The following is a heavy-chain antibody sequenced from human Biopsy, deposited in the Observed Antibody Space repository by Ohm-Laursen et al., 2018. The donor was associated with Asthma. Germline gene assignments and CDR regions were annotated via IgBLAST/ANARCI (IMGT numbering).Heavy chain of an antibody. D-gene: IGHD5-12*01. V-gene: IGHV3-30*18. CDR2: ISYDGNHK. Sequence: SLRLSCSDSGFMFRSFGMHWVRQAPGKGLEWVAVISYDGNHKFYEDSVKGRFPISRDNSKNTLYLQMNRLRTEDTAVYNCAKRRGYRGNYNDYGGQGTLFIVSS. CDR3: AKRRGYRGNYNDY. J-gene: IGHJ4*02. CDR1: GFMFRSFG.